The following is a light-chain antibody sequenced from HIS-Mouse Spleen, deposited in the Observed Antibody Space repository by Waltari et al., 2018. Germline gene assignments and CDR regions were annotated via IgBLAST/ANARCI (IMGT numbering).Light chain of an antibody. J-gene: IGLJ2*01. CDR1: RSNLGSNY. V-gene: IGLV1-47*01. CDR3: AAWDDSLSGV. Sequence: QSVLTQPPSASGTPGQRVTISCSGIRSNLGSNYVYWYQQLPGTAPKLLIYRNNQRPSGVPDRFSGSKSGTSASLAISGLRSEDEADYYCAAWDDSLSGVFGGGTKLTVL. CDR2: RNN.